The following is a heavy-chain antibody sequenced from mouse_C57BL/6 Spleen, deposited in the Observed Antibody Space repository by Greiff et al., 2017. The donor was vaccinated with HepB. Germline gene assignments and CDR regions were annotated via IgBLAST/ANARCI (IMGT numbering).Heavy chain of an antibody. CDR2: IYPETGGT. Sequence: QVQLKESGAELVRPGASVTLSCKASGYTFTDYEMHWVKQTPVHGLEWIGAIYPETGGTAYNQKFKGKAILTADKSSSTAYMELRSLTSEDTAVYYCTRLRVYAMDYWGQGTSVTVSS. V-gene: IGHV1-15*01. CDR1: GYTFTDYE. J-gene: IGHJ4*01. CDR3: TRLRVYAMDY.